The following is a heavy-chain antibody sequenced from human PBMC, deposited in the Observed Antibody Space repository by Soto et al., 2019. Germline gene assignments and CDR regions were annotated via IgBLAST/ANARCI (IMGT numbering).Heavy chain of an antibody. V-gene: IGHV3-48*01. D-gene: IGHD3-22*01. J-gene: IGHJ6*02. Sequence: WGSLRLSCAASGFTFSSYSIHWVRQAPGKGLEWVSYISSSSSTIYYADSVKGRFTISRDNAKNSLYLQMNSLRAEDTAVYYCARDYYDSSGYYYHWSLYGMDVWGQGTTVTVSS. CDR3: ARDYYDSSGYYYHWSLYGMDV. CDR1: GFTFSSYS. CDR2: ISSSSSTI.